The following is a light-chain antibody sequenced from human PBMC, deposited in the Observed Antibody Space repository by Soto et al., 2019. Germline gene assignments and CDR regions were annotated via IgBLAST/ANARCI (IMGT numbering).Light chain of an antibody. J-gene: IGKJ2*01. CDR2: KAS. CDR1: QTVRNW. CDR3: QQYDVSPLI. V-gene: IGKV1-5*03. Sequence: DIQMTQSPTTLSASVGDRAIITCRASQTVRNWLAWFQQKPGEAPKLLIYKASRLESGVSSRFSGSGYGTDFTLPITNLVPGDSATYFCQQYDVSPLIFGQGTKLEIK.